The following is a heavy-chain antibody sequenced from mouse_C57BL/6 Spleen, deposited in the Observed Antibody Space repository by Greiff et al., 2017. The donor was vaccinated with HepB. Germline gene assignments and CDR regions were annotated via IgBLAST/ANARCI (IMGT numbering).Heavy chain of an antibody. D-gene: IGHD1-1*01. CDR2: IDPENGDT. V-gene: IGHV14-4*01. CDR3: PTWYYGRSSYFDY. Sequence: VQLQQSGAELVRPGASVKLSCTASGFNIKDDYMHWVKQRPEQGLEWIGWIDPENGDTEYASKFQGKATITADTSSNTAYLQLSSLTSEDPAVYYCPTWYYGRSSYFDYWGQGTTLTVSS. CDR1: GFNIKDDY. J-gene: IGHJ2*01.